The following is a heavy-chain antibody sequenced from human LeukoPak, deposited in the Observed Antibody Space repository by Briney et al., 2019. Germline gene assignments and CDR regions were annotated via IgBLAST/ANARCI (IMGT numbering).Heavy chain of an antibody. Sequence: GGSLRLSCTVSGFTVSSNSMSWVRQAPGKGLEWVSFIYSDNTHYSDSVKGRFTISRDNSKNTLYLQMNSLRAEDTAVYYCASEPGTYYYGSGSLNIWGQGTMVTVSS. D-gene: IGHD3-10*01. CDR3: ASEPGTYYYGSGSLNI. J-gene: IGHJ3*02. CDR1: GFTVSSNS. CDR2: IYSDNT. V-gene: IGHV3-53*01.